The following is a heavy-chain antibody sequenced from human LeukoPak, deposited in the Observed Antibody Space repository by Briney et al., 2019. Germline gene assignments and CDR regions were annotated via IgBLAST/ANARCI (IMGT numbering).Heavy chain of an antibody. V-gene: IGHV1-69*13. CDR3: ARDAEGSSWPYNWFYP. CDR1: GGTFSSYA. J-gene: IGHJ5*02. Sequence: SVKVSCKASGGTFSSYAISWVRQAPGQGLEWMGGIIPIFGTANYAQKFQGRVTITADESTSTAYMELSSLRSEDTAVYYCARDAEGSSWPYNWFYPWGQGTLVTVSS. D-gene: IGHD6-13*01. CDR2: IIPIFGTA.